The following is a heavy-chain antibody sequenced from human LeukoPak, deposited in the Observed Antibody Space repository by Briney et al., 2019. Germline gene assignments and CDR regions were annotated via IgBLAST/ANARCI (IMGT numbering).Heavy chain of an antibody. CDR1: GGSISSFF. V-gene: IGHV4-59*01. D-gene: IGHD5-12*01. CDR2: VYYTGST. J-gene: IGHJ6*02. CDR3: ARDSGYGHLSPYGMDV. Sequence: SETLSLTCTVSGGSISSFFWSWIRQPPGKGLDWIGNVYYTGSTNYNPSLKSRVTISVDTSKNQFSLKLSSVTAADTAVYFCARDSGYGHLSPYGMDVWGQGTSVTVSS.